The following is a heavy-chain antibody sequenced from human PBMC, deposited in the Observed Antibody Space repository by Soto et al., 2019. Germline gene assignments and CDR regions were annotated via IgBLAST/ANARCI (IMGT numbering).Heavy chain of an antibody. D-gene: IGHD6-25*01. CDR3: LREMWTRSGPQNFFDY. V-gene: IGHV1-18*01. Sequence: QVPLVQSEGELRQPGASVTVSCRASGYTFTSYGIIWVRQAPGQGLEWMGYISPNSGATTYAQNLQGRLTLTTDTSTSTAYMELRSLSSDDTAIYYCLREMWTRSGPQNFFDYWGLGALVTVSS. J-gene: IGHJ4*02. CDR1: GYTFTSYG. CDR2: ISPNSGAT.